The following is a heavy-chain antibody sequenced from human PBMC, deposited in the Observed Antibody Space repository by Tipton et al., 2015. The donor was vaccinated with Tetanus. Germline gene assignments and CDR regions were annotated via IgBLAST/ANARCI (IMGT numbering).Heavy chain of an antibody. CDR2: IYPGASDA. D-gene: IGHD6-6*01. Sequence: QLVQSGAEVKKPGESLKISCKGSGYSFTSYSIGWVRQMSGKGLEWMGIIYPGASDAIYSPSFQGQVTISADNSIRTAYMQWSSLKASDTAMYYCARHPSQDAFDIWGQGTMVTVSS. V-gene: IGHV5-51*01. J-gene: IGHJ3*02. CDR1: GYSFTSYS. CDR3: ARHPSQDAFDI.